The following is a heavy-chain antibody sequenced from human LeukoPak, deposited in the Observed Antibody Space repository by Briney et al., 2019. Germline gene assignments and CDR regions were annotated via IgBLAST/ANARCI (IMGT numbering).Heavy chain of an antibody. V-gene: IGHV3-15*01. Sequence: RSGGSLRLSCAASGFTFSNAWMSWVRQAPGKGLEWVGRIKSKTDGGTTDYAAPVKGRFTISRDDSKNTLYLQMNSLKTEDTAVYYCTTDQFVSSGRWNDAFDIWGQGTMVTVSS. CDR1: GFTFSNAW. CDR3: TTDQFVSSGRWNDAFDI. J-gene: IGHJ3*02. CDR2: IKSKTDGGTT. D-gene: IGHD6-19*01.